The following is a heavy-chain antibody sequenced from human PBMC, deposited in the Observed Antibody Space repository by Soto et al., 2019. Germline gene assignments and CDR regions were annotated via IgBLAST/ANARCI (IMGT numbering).Heavy chain of an antibody. Sequence: GESLKISCKGSGYSFTSYWIGWVRQMPGKGLEWMGIIYPGDSDTRYSPSFQGRFTISRDNSKNTLYLQMNSLRAEDTAVYYCARDRDSSGWFDPWGQGTLVTVSS. CDR1: GYSFTSYW. J-gene: IGHJ5*02. D-gene: IGHD6-19*01. V-gene: IGHV5-51*01. CDR2: IYPGDSDT. CDR3: ARDRDSSGWFDP.